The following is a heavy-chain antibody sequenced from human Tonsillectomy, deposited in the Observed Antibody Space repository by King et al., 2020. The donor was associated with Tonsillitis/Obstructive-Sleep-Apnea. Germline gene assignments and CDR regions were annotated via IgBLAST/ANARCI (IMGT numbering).Heavy chain of an antibody. CDR1: GFTVSSNY. CDR2: IYSGGST. D-gene: IGHD3-10*01. J-gene: IGHJ4*02. CDR3: ARGPYYGSGSFPFDY. Sequence: VQLVESGGGLIQPGGSLRLSCAASGFTVSSNYMSWVRQAPGKGLEWVSVIYSGGSTYYADSVKGRFTISRDNSKNTLYLQMNSLRAEDTAVYYCARGPYYGSGSFPFDYWGQGTLVTVSS. V-gene: IGHV3-53*01.